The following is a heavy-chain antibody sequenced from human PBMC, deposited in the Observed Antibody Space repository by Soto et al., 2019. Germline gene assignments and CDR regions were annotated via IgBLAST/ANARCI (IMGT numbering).Heavy chain of an antibody. J-gene: IGHJ6*02. V-gene: IGHV1-3*01. Sequence: ASVKVSCKASGYTFTSYAMHWVRQAPGQRLEWMGWINAGNGNTKYSQKFQGRVTITRDTSASTAYMELSSLRSEDTAVYYCARDKPFRTGRYYYYGMDVWGQGTTVTVSS. CDR1: GYTFTSYA. CDR2: INAGNGNT. CDR3: ARDKPFRTGRYYYYGMDV. D-gene: IGHD1-1*01.